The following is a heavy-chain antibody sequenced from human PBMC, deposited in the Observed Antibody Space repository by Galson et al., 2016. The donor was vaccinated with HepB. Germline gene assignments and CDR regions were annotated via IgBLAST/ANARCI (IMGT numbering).Heavy chain of an antibody. CDR1: GYTFPTSW. V-gene: IGHV5-51*01. Sequence: QSGAEVKKPGESLKISCKGSGYTFPTSWIAWVRQMPGNGLEWMGIIYPGDSDTRYSPSFEDQVTISADKSVNTAYLQWSSLKASDTAMYFCARLGHCRDGYCCPLDFWGQGTLVTVSS. CDR2: IYPGDSDT. J-gene: IGHJ4*02. CDR3: ARLGHCRDGYCCPLDF. D-gene: IGHD2-15*01.